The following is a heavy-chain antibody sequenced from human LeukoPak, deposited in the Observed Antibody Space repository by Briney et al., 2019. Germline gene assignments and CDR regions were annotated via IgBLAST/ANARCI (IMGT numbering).Heavy chain of an antibody. CDR2: ISYDGSNK. J-gene: IGHJ4*02. CDR3: ARPPGLGIVVVPLGY. Sequence: GGSLRLSCAASGFTFSSYAMHWVRQAPGKGLEWVAVISYDGSNKYYADSVKGRFTISRDNSKNTLYLQMNSLRAEDTAVYYCARPPGLGIVVVPLGYWGQGTLVTVSS. D-gene: IGHD2-2*01. V-gene: IGHV3-30*04. CDR1: GFTFSSYA.